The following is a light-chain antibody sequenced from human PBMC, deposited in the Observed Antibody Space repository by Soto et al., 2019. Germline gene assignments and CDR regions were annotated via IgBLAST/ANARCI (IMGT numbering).Light chain of an antibody. V-gene: IGKV3D-15*01. CDR3: QQYSHCPST. CDR2: GAS. Sequence: EIVMTQSPATLSVSPGERATLSCRASQTVRSDLAWYQQRPGQAPRLLIYGASNRATGVPARFSGSGSGTEFTLTISSLQSEDFAVYHCQQYSHCPSTFGGGTKVEIK. CDR1: QTVRSD. J-gene: IGKJ4*01.